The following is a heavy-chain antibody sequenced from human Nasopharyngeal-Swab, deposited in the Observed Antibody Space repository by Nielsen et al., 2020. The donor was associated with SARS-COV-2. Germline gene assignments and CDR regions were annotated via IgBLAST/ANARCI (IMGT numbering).Heavy chain of an antibody. Sequence: SETLSLTCTFSGGSISSYYWSWIRQPPGKGLEWIGYIYYSGSTNYNPSLKSRVTISVDTSKNQFSLKLSSVTAADTAVYYCARTAPTYYYDSSGYWFDYWGQGTLVTVSS. V-gene: IGHV4-59*01. D-gene: IGHD3-22*01. CDR2: IYYSGST. CDR1: GGSISSYY. CDR3: ARTAPTYYYDSSGYWFDY. J-gene: IGHJ4*02.